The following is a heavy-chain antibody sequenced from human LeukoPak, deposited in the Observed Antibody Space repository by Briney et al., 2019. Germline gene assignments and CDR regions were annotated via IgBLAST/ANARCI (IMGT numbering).Heavy chain of an antibody. CDR1: GFTFSSYA. CDR3: AKKLLGMGARSDAFDV. CDR2: MNHGGDKT. J-gene: IGHJ3*01. V-gene: IGHV3-23*01. D-gene: IGHD1-26*01. Sequence: GGSLRLSCAASGFTFSSYAMSWVRQAPGKGPEWVSVMNHGGDKTYYADSVKGRFTISRDTSENTLYLYMNSLRVDDTAVYYCAKKLLGMGARSDAFDVWGQGTMVTVSS.